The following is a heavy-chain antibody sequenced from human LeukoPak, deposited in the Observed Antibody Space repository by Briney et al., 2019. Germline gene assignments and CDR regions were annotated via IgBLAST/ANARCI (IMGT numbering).Heavy chain of an antibody. J-gene: IGHJ4*02. CDR3: ARVLRDSSGYYYGKVFDY. V-gene: IGHV4-34*01. CDR1: GGSLSVYY. CDR2: INHSGST. Sequence: SETLSLTCAVYGGSLSVYYWSWIRQPPGKGLEWIGEINHSGSTNYNPSLKSRVTISVDTSKNQFSLKLSSVTAADTAVYYCARVLRDSSGYYYGKVFDYWGQGTLVTVSS. D-gene: IGHD3-22*01.